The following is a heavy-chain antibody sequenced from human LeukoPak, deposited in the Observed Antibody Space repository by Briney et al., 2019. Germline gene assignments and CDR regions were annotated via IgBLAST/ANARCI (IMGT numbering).Heavy chain of an antibody. D-gene: IGHD3-10*01. J-gene: IGHJ4*02. Sequence: PGGSLRLSCAASGFTFSSYWMHWVRQAPGKGLVWVPRINSDGSSTSYADSVKGRFTISRDNAKNTLYLQMNSLRAEDTAVYYCTRDRGSGTYYYFDYWGQGTLVTVSS. CDR2: INSDGSST. V-gene: IGHV3-74*01. CDR3: TRDRGSGTYYYFDY. CDR1: GFTFSSYW.